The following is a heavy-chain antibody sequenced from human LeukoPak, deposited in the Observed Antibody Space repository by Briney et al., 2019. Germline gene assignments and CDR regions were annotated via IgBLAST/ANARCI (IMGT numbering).Heavy chain of an antibody. CDR2: ISGNGVTT. CDR1: GFTFSSDA. D-gene: IGHD3-10*01. J-gene: IGHJ4*02. Sequence: GGSLRLSCAASGFTFSSDAMSWFRQAPGKGLEWVSVISGNGVTTYYAATVKGRFTISRDNSKNTLYLQMNSLRAEDTAVYYCAKDPHYYGSGSLPGDWGQGTLVTVSS. V-gene: IGHV3-23*01. CDR3: AKDPHYYGSGSLPGD.